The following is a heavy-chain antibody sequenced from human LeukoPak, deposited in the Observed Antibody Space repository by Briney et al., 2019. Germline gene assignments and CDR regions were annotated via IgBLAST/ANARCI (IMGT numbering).Heavy chain of an antibody. CDR1: GFTLSSYS. CDR2: ISSGSTTI. CDR3: ARDVKQWLVRVYYFDY. J-gene: IGHJ4*02. Sequence: GGSLRLSCATSGFTLSSYSMNWVRQAPGKGLEWVSYISSGSTTIYYADSVKGRFTISRDNAKNSLYLQMNSLRAEDTAVYYCARDVKQWLVRVYYFDYWGQGTLVTVSS. V-gene: IGHV3-48*01. D-gene: IGHD6-19*01.